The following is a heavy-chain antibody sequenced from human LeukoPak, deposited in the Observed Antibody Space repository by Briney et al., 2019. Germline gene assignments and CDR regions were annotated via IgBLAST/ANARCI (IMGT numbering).Heavy chain of an antibody. J-gene: IGHJ3*02. D-gene: IGHD6-19*01. CDR2: ISSSSSYI. CDR1: GFTFSSYS. V-gene: IGHV3-21*01. Sequence: GGSLRLSCAASGFTFSSYSMNWVRQAPGKGLEWVSSISSSSSYIYYADSVKGRFTISRDNAKNSLYLQMNSLRAEDTAVYYCARGPSSGWLDAFDIWGQGTMVTVSS. CDR3: ARGPSSGWLDAFDI.